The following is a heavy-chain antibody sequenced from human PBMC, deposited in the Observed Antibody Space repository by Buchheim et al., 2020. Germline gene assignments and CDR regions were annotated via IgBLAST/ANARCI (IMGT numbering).Heavy chain of an antibody. V-gene: IGHV1-3*01. CDR3: ARDWGPGYCSGGSCYNWFDP. D-gene: IGHD2-15*01. CDR2: INAGNGNT. Sequence: QVQLVQSGAEVKKPGASVKVSCKASGYTFTSYAMHWVRQAPGQRLEWMGWINAGNGNTKYSQKFQGRVTITRDTSASTAYMELSSLRSEDTAVYYCARDWGPGYCSGGSCYNWFDPWGQGTL. CDR1: GYTFTSYA. J-gene: IGHJ5*02.